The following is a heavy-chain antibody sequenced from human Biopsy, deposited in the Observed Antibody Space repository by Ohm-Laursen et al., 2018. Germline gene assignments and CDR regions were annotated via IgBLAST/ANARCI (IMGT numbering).Heavy chain of an antibody. V-gene: IGHV4-59*01. CDR1: GGSISSYY. D-gene: IGHD3-22*01. Sequence: TLSLTCIVSGGSISSYYWNWIRQPPGKGLEWIGFIHNSGSTDHNPSPKSRVTVSMDVSNNDFSLKMTSVTAADTAVYYCARALGGYDLSAYYIDSWGQGTLVTVSS. CDR2: IHNSGST. J-gene: IGHJ4*02. CDR3: ARALGGYDLSAYYIDS.